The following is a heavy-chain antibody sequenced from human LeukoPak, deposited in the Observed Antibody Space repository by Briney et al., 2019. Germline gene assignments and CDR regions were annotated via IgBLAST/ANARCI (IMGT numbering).Heavy chain of an antibody. CDR3: ASRPAPLEWLHVDY. J-gene: IGHJ4*02. CDR2: ISSSSGYI. V-gene: IGHV3-21*01. Sequence: GGSLRLSCAASGFTFSSYSMNWVRQAPGKGLEWVSSISSSSGYIYYADSVKGRFTISRDNAKNSLYLQMNSLRAEDTAVYYCASRPAPLEWLHVDYWGQGTLVTVSS. D-gene: IGHD3-3*01. CDR1: GFTFSSYS.